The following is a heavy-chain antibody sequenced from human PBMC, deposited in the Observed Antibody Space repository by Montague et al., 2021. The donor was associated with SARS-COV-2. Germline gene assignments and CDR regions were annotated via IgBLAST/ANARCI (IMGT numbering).Heavy chain of an antibody. Sequence: SLRLSCAASGFTFSSYSMNWVRQAPGKGLEWVSSISSSSSYIYYADSVKGRFTISRDNAKNSLYLQMNSLRAEDTAVYYCARDAHYDILTGYFGCWGQGTLVTVSS. CDR1: GFTFSSYS. J-gene: IGHJ4*02. D-gene: IGHD3-9*01. V-gene: IGHV3-21*01. CDR3: ARDAHYDILTGYFGC. CDR2: ISSSSSYI.